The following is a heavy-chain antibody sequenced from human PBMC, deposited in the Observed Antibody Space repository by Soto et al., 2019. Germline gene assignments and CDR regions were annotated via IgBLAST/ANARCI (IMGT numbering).Heavy chain of an antibody. CDR2: TSNDGSNT. Sequence: QVQVVESGGGVVQPGKSLRLSCAASAFTLSKFVMHWVRQAPGRGLEWVAVTSNDGSNTFYADSVKGRFTISRDNYKNTVYLQMNSLRTEDTAAYYCARGNLDVWGQGTTVTVSS. D-gene: IGHD1-7*01. CDR3: ARGNLDV. V-gene: IGHV3-30-3*01. J-gene: IGHJ6*02. CDR1: AFTLSKFV.